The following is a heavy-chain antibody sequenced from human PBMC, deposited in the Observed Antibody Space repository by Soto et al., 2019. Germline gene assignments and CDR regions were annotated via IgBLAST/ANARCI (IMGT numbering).Heavy chain of an antibody. Sequence: GGSLRLSCAASGFTFSSHSMNWVRQAPGKGLEWVSSISSSSSYIYYADSVKGRFTISRDNAKNSLYLQMNSLRAEDTAVYYCARDLEGSGSYSDYWGQGTLVTVSS. CDR2: ISSSSSYI. J-gene: IGHJ4*02. CDR3: ARDLEGSGSYSDY. V-gene: IGHV3-21*01. D-gene: IGHD3-10*01. CDR1: GFTFSSHS.